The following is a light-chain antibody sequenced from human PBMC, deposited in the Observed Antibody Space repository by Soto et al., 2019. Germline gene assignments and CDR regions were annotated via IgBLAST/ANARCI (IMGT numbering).Light chain of an antibody. CDR1: QSISSY. V-gene: IGKV1-39*01. CDR3: QQSYSTPPYT. CDR2: AAS. Sequence: DIQMTQSPSSLSASVGDRVTITCRASQSISSYLNWHQQKPGKAPKLLIYAASSLQSGVPSRFSGSGSGTDFTLTISSLQPEDFATYYCQQSYSTPPYTFCQGTKLEIK. J-gene: IGKJ2*01.